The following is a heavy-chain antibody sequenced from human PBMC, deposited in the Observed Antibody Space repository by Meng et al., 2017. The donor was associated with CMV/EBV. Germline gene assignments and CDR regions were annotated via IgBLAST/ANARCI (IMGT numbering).Heavy chain of an antibody. V-gene: IGHV1-18*01. J-gene: IGHJ3*02. Sequence: ASVKDSCKASGYTFTSYGISWVRQAPGQGLEWMGWISAYNGNTNYAQKLQGRVTMTTDTSTSTAYMELRSLRSDDTAVYYCARDAREDIVVVPAAAPPDDAFDIWGQGTMVTVSS. CDR2: ISAYNGNT. CDR3: ARDAREDIVVVPAAAPPDDAFDI. D-gene: IGHD2-2*01. CDR1: GYTFTSYG.